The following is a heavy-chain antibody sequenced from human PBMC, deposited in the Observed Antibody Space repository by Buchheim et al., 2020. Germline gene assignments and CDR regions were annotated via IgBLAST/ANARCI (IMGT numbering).Heavy chain of an antibody. CDR2: ISDDGNFK. D-gene: IGHD3-10*01. CDR1: GFTFSTDA. Sequence: QVRLVDSGGGVVQPGRSLRLSCAASGFTFSTDAMHWVRQAPGKGLEWVAVISDDGNFKYYADSVKGRFTISRDNSKKMEYLQMNSLRTEDTAAYYCAKDMVRGINAFDYWGQGTL. V-gene: IGHV3-30*04. CDR3: AKDMVRGINAFDY. J-gene: IGHJ4*02.